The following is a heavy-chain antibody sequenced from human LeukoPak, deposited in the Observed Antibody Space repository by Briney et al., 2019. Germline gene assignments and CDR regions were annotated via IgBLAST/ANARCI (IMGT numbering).Heavy chain of an antibody. J-gene: IGHJ3*02. CDR2: ISSDSNYI. Sequence: GGSLRLSCAPSGFTFSSYNLNWVRQAPGKGLEWVSTISSDSNYIYYADSVKGRFTISRDNSKNTLSLQMNSLRAEDTALYYCARSIAAGVTAFHIWGQGTMVTVSS. V-gene: IGHV3-21*04. CDR1: GFTFSSYN. D-gene: IGHD6-25*01. CDR3: ARSIAAGVTAFHI.